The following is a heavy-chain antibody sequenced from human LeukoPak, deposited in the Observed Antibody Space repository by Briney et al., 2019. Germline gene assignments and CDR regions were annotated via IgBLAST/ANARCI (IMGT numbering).Heavy chain of an antibody. CDR2: ISLAGQT. J-gene: IGHJ4*02. CDR3: SRESGPFCPFGY. V-gene: IGHV4-4*02. Sequence: SGTLSLTCGVSGGSISGTNWWSWVRQPPGQGLEWIGEISLAGQTNYNPSLSGRVTMSLDKSSNQLSLHLTSVTAADTATYYCSRESGPFCPFGYWGQGTLVIVSS. CDR1: GGSISGTNW. D-gene: IGHD1-26*01.